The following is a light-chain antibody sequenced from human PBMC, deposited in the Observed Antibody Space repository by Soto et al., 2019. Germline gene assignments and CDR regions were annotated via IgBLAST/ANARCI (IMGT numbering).Light chain of an antibody. CDR2: DAS. Sequence: DIQMTQSPSTLSASVGDRVTITCRASQSISSWLAWYQQKPGKAPNLLIYDASSLESGVPSRFSGSGSGTEFTLTISSLQPDDFATYYCQHYGGMWTFGQGTKVDI. CDR1: QSISSW. CDR3: QHYGGMWT. V-gene: IGKV1-5*01. J-gene: IGKJ1*01.